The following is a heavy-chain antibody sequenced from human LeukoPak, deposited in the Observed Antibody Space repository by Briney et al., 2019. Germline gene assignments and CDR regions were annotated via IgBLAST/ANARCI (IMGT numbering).Heavy chain of an antibody. CDR1: GFTVSSNY. CDR2: IYSGGST. CDR3: ASATMTYQYYYGMDV. Sequence: PGGSLRLSCAASGFTVSSNYMSWVRQAPGKGLEWVSVIYSGGSTYYADSVKGRFTISRDYSKNTLYLQMNSLRAEDTAVYYCASATMTYQYYYGMDVWGQGTTVTVSS. V-gene: IGHV3-53*01. D-gene: IGHD3-22*01. J-gene: IGHJ6*02.